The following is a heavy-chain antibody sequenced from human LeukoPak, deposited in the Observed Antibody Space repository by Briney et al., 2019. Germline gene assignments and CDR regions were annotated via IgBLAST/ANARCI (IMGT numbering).Heavy chain of an antibody. D-gene: IGHD3-3*01. CDR2: ISSSSSSI. J-gene: IGHJ5*02. CDR3: ARVGDFWSGYQIDP. CDR1: GFTFSSNS. V-gene: IGHV3-48*04. Sequence: GGSLRLSCAASGFTFSSNSMNWVRQAPGKGLEWVSYISSSSSSISYADSVKGRFTISRDNAKNSLYLQMNSLRAEDTAVYYCARVGDFWSGYQIDPWGQGTLVTVSS.